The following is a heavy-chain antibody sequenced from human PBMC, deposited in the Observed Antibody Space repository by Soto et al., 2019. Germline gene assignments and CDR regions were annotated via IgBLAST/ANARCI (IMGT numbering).Heavy chain of an antibody. V-gene: IGHV4-4*02. CDR1: GGSISSSNW. CDR2: IYHSGST. CDR3: ASRIPELRFLEYLPPARYYDS. Sequence: PSETLSLTCAVSGGSISSSNWRSWVRQPPGKGLEWIGEIYHSGSTNYNPSLKSRVTISVDKSRNQFSLKVTSVTAADTAVYFCASRIPELRFLEYLPPARYYDSWGQGILVTVSS. D-gene: IGHD3-3*01. J-gene: IGHJ4*02.